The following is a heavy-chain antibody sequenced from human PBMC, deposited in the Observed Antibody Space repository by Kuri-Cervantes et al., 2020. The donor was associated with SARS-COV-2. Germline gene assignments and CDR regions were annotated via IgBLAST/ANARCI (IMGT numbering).Heavy chain of an antibody. CDR1: GFTFSSYW. D-gene: IGHD3-3*01. CDR2: IKQDGSEK. V-gene: IGHV3-7*01. J-gene: IGHJ1*01. Sequence: GESLKISCAAAGFTFSSYWMNWVRQAPGKGLEWVANIKQDGSEKYYVDYVKGRFTISRDNAKNSLYLQMNSLRAEDTAVYYCARGSTYYDFWSGYYTGEYFQHWGQGTLVTVSS. CDR3: ARGSTYYDFWSGYYTGEYFQH.